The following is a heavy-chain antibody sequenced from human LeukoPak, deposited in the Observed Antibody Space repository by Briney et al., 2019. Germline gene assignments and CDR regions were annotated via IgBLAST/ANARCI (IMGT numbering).Heavy chain of an antibody. Sequence: SETLSLTCTVSGGSISPYYWNWIRQPPGKGLEWIGHILYSGSTTYNPSLKSRVTISIDKSKNQFSLNLTPVTAADTAVYYCARVKMSRDNVYYYYYLDVWGKGTTVTVSS. CDR1: GGSISPYY. CDR2: ILYSGST. D-gene: IGHD1-1*01. J-gene: IGHJ6*03. CDR3: ARVKMSRDNVYYYYYLDV. V-gene: IGHV4-59*01.